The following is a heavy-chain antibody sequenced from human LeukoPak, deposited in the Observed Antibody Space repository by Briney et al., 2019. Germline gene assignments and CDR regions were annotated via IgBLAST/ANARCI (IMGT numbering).Heavy chain of an antibody. CDR1: GGTFSSYA. CDR3: AGSIAVAGTVPRYYYYMDV. D-gene: IGHD6-19*01. CDR2: IIPIFGTA. J-gene: IGHJ6*03. Sequence: ASVKVSCKASGGTFSSYAISWVRQAPGQGLEWMGGIIPIFGTANYAQKFQGRVTITADKSTSTAYMELSSLRSEDTAVYYCAGSIAVAGTVPRYYYYMDVWGKGTTVTVSS. V-gene: IGHV1-69*06.